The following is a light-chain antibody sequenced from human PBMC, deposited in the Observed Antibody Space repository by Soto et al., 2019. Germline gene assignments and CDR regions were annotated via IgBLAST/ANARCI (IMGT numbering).Light chain of an antibody. V-gene: IGKV3-20*01. Sequence: EIVLTQSPGTLSLSPGERATLSCRVSQSVSSSYLAWYHQKPGQAPRLLIYGASSRATGIPDRFSGSGSGTDFTLTISRLEPEDFAVYYCQQYGSSPWTFGQGTKVEI. J-gene: IGKJ1*01. CDR2: GAS. CDR3: QQYGSSPWT. CDR1: QSVSSSY.